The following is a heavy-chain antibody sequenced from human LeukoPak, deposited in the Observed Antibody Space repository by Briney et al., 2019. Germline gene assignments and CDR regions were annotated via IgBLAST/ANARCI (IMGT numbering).Heavy chain of an antibody. CDR3: ARMYCSGGSCYPYFGY. D-gene: IGHD2-15*01. Sequence: PGGSLRLSCAASGFTFSDYYMSWIRQAPGKGLEWVSYISSSGSTIYYADSVKGRFTISRDNAKNSLYLQMNSLRAEDTALYYCARMYCSGGSCYPYFGYWGQGTLVTVSS. CDR1: GFTFSDYY. CDR2: ISSSGSTI. J-gene: IGHJ4*02. V-gene: IGHV3-11*01.